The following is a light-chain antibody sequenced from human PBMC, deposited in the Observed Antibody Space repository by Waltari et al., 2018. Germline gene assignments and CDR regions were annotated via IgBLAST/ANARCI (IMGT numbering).Light chain of an antibody. CDR2: LGS. J-gene: IGKJ5*01. CDR1: QSLLHSNGKNY. CDR3: MQALQTPRAIT. V-gene: IGKV2-28*01. Sequence: DIVMTQSPLSLPVTPGEPASMSCRSSQSLLHSNGKNYLNWYLQKPGQSPQLLIYLGSNRPLGVPDRFSGSGSGTDFTLKISRVEAEDVGVYYCMQALQTPRAITFGQGTRLEIK.